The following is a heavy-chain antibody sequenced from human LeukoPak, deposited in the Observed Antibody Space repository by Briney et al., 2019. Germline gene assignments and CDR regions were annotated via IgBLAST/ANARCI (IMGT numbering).Heavy chain of an antibody. CDR3: ARDRAVKARIGGMDV. D-gene: IGHD5-24*01. CDR1: GFTFSSYA. Sequence: GGSLRLSCAASGFTFSSYAMSWVRQAPGKGLEWVSAISGSGGSTYYADSVKGRFTISRDNSKNTLYLQMNCLRVEDTGIYYCARDRAVKARIGGMDVWGQGTTVIVSS. J-gene: IGHJ6*02. V-gene: IGHV3-23*01. CDR2: ISGSGGST.